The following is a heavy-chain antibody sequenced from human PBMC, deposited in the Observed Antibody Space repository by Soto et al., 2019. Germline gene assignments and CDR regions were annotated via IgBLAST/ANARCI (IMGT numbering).Heavy chain of an antibody. CDR2: ISGSGGST. V-gene: IGHV3-23*01. Sequence: GVCLRLSCAASGLTFRNYAMTWVRQAPGKGLEWVSAISGSGGSTYYADSVKGRFTISRDNSKNTLYLQMNSLRAEDTALYYCAKDGYYDILTADFSPYDAFDIWGQGTMVTVSS. D-gene: IGHD3-9*01. J-gene: IGHJ3*02. CDR1: GLTFRNYA. CDR3: AKDGYYDILTADFSPYDAFDI.